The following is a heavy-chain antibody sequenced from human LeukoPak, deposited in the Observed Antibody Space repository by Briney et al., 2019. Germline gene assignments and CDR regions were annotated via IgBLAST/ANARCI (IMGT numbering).Heavy chain of an antibody. V-gene: IGHV4-30-4*01. J-gene: IGHJ4*02. CDR2: IYYSGST. CDR1: GGSISSGDYY. CDR3: ARQWFGEPSHYFDY. D-gene: IGHD3-10*01. Sequence: PSHTLSLTCTVSGGSISSGDYYWSWIRQPPGKGLEWIGYIYYSGSTYYNPSLKSRVTISVDTSKNQFSLKLSSVTAADTAVYYCARQWFGEPSHYFDYWGQGTLVTVSS.